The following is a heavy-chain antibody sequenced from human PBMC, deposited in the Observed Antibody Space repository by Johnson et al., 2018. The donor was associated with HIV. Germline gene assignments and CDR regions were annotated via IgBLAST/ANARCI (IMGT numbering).Heavy chain of an antibody. V-gene: IGHV3-33*08. D-gene: IGHD1-26*01. Sequence: QVLLVESGGSVVRPGGSLRLSCAASGFTFSDYYMSWIRQAPGKGLEWVAVIWYDGSNKYYADSVKGRFTISRDNSKNTLYLQMNSLRAEDTALYYCARDRLREGYAFDIWGQGTMVTVSS. CDR3: ARDRLREGYAFDI. J-gene: IGHJ3*02. CDR1: GFTFSDYY. CDR2: IWYDGSNK.